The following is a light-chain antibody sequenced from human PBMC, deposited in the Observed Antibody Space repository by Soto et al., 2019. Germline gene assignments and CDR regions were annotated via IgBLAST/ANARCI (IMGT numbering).Light chain of an antibody. CDR3: QSYDSSLSGWV. Sequence: QSVLTQPPSMSGAPGQRVTISCTGSSSKIGAGYDVHWYQQLPGTAPKLLIYGNGNRPSGVPDRFSGSKSGTSASLAITGLQAEDEADYYCQSYDSSLSGWVFGGGTKLTVL. CDR2: GNG. J-gene: IGLJ3*02. CDR1: SSKIGAGYD. V-gene: IGLV1-40*01.